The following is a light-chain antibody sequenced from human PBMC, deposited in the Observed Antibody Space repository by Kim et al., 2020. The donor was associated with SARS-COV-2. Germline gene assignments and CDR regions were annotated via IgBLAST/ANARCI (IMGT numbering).Light chain of an antibody. CDR2: DVN. V-gene: IGLV2-14*03. CDR1: SGDIGGYNF. CDR3: TSYTDRTTLI. Sequence: QSALTQPAAVSGSPGQTITISCTGTSGDIGGYNFVSWYQHHPDKAPQLVIYDVNKRPSGVSSRVSGSKSGNTASLTISGLQADDGAHYYCTSYTDRTTLIFGSGTRVAGL. J-gene: IGLJ1*01.